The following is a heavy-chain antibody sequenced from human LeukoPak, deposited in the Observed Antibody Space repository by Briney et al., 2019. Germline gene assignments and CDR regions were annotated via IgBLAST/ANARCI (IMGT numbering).Heavy chain of an antibody. Sequence: SETLSLTCTVSGYSISSGYYWGWIRQPPGKGLGWIGSIYHSGSTYYNPSLKSRVTISVDTSKNQFSLKLSSVTAADTAVYYCAVVDTAMVRVDYFDYWGQGTLVTVSS. CDR3: AVVDTAMVRVDYFDY. J-gene: IGHJ4*02. D-gene: IGHD5-18*01. V-gene: IGHV4-38-2*02. CDR2: IYHSGST. CDR1: GYSISSGYY.